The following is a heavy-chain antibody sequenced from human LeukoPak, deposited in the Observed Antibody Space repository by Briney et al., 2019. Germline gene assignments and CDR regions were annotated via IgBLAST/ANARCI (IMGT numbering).Heavy chain of an antibody. CDR3: ARDDYGDYGYFDY. CDR2: ISAGNGNT. CDR1: GYTFTSYA. V-gene: IGHV1-3*01. J-gene: IGHJ4*02. D-gene: IGHD4-17*01. Sequence: GASVKVSCKASGYTFTSYAMHWVRQAPGQRLEWMGWISAGNGNTKYSQKFQGRVTITRDTSASTAYMELSSLRSEDTAVYYCARDDYGDYGYFDYWGQGTLVTVSS.